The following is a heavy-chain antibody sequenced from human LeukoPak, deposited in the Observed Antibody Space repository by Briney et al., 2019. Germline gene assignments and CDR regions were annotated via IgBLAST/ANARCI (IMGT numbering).Heavy chain of an antibody. J-gene: IGHJ6*02. CDR3: ARDLGRFLEWLPSDYYYYGMDV. CDR2: INTNTGNP. Sequence: GASVKVSCKASGYTFTSYAMNWVRQAPGQGLEWMGWINTNTGNPTYAQGFTGRFVFSLDTSVSTAYLQISSLKAEDTAVYYCARDLGRFLEWLPSDYYYYGMDVWGQGTTVTVSS. CDR1: GYTFTSYA. D-gene: IGHD3-3*01. V-gene: IGHV7-4-1*02.